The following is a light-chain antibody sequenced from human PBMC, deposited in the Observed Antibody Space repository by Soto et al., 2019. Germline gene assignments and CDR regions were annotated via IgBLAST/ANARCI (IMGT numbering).Light chain of an antibody. J-gene: IGLJ2*01. CDR2: DVS. V-gene: IGLV2-14*01. CDR3: SSYTGSSIV. Sequence: QSALTQPDSVSGSPGQSITISCTGTSSDVGGYNYVSWYQQHPGKAPKHMIYDVSNRPPGVSNRFSGSKSVNTASLTISGLQAEDEADYYCSSYTGSSIVFGGGTELAVL. CDR1: SSDVGGYNY.